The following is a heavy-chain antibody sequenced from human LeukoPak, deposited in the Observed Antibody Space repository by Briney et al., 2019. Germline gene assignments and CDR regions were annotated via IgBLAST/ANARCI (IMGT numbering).Heavy chain of an antibody. CDR3: ARVSSPKYYYDSSGYYPFDY. D-gene: IGHD3-22*01. Sequence: GGSLRLSCAASGFTFSSYAMHWVRQAPGKGLEWVAVISYDGSNKYYADSVKGRFTISRDNSKNTLYLQMNSLRAEDTAVYYCARVSSPKYYYDSSGYYPFDYWGQGTLVTVSS. J-gene: IGHJ4*02. CDR1: GFTFSSYA. CDR2: ISYDGSNK. V-gene: IGHV3-30-3*01.